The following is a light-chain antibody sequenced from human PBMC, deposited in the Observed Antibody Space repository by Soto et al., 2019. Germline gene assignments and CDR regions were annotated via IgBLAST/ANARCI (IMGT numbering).Light chain of an antibody. CDR2: DAS. CDR1: QSVGRNY. J-gene: IGKJ4*01. Sequence: EIVLTQSPGTLSVSPGERATLSCRASQSVGRNYLAWYQQKPGQAPRLLIYDASSRATGIPDRFSGSGSGTDLTLTISRLEPEDFAVYSCQQYASSPLTFGGGTKVEAK. CDR3: QQYASSPLT. V-gene: IGKV3-20*01.